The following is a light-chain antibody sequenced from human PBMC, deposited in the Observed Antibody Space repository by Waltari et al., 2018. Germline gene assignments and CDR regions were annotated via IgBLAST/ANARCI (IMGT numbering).Light chain of an antibody. Sequence: DIQMTQSPSSLSASVGDRVTITCRASQSISTYVNWFQHKPGKAPKLLIYEASSLQTGVPSRFRGSGSGTDFTLTISSLQPEDFVIYFCQQTYTTPWTFGQGTKVEIK. V-gene: IGKV1-39*01. J-gene: IGKJ1*01. CDR2: EAS. CDR1: QSISTY. CDR3: QQTYTTPWT.